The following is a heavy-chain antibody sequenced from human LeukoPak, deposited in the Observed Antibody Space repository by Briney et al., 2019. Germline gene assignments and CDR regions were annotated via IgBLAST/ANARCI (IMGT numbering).Heavy chain of an antibody. CDR1: GYTFTIYG. J-gene: IGHJ4*02. V-gene: IGHV1-18*04. CDR3: ARTLAYGSGSYSGYY. CDR2: ISAYNGNT. D-gene: IGHD3-10*01. Sequence: ASVKVSCKASGYTFTIYGISWVRQAPGQGLEWMGWISAYNGNTNYAQKLQGRVTMTTDTSTSTAYMELRSLGSDDTAVYYCARTLAYGSGSYSGYYWGQGTLVTVSS.